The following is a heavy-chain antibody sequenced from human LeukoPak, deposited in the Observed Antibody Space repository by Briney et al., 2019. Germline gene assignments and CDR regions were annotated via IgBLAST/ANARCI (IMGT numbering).Heavy chain of an antibody. CDR3: ARLAGA. V-gene: IGHV3-53*01. J-gene: IGHJ5*02. CDR2: IYSGGST. Sequence: GGSLRLSCATSGFNFNDAWMNWVRQAPGKGLEWVSVIYSGGSTYYADSVKGRFTISRDNSKNTLYLQMNSLRAEDTAVYYCARLAGAWGQGTLVTVSS. D-gene: IGHD3-10*01. CDR1: GFNFNDAW.